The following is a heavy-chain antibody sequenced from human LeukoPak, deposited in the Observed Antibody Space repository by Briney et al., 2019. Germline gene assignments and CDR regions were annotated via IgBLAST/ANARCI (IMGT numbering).Heavy chain of an antibody. CDR3: ARELDGYNLGDDY. D-gene: IGHD5-24*01. J-gene: IGHJ4*02. Sequence: GGSLRLSCAASGFTFSSYSMNWVRQAPGKGLEWVSYISSSSSTIYYADSVKGRFTISRDNAKNSLYLQMNSLRAEDTAVYYCARELDGYNLGDDYWGQGTLVTVSS. V-gene: IGHV3-48*01. CDR2: ISSSSSTI. CDR1: GFTFSSYS.